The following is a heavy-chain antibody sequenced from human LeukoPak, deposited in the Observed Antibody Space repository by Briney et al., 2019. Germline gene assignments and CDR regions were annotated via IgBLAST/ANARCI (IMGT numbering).Heavy chain of an antibody. Sequence: ASVKVSCKASGGTFSSYAISWVRQAPGQGLEWMGIINPSGGSTSYAQKFQGRVTMTRDTSTSTVYMELSSLRSEDTAVYYCARYDGSSGYYFDYWGQGTLVTVSS. D-gene: IGHD3-22*01. CDR3: ARYDGSSGYYFDY. J-gene: IGHJ4*02. V-gene: IGHV1-46*01. CDR1: GGTFSSYA. CDR2: INPSGGST.